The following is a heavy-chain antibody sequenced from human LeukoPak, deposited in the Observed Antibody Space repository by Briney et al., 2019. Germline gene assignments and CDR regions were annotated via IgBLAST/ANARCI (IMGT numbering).Heavy chain of an antibody. CDR1: GFTFSNAW. V-gene: IGHV3-15*01. CDR2: IKSKTDGGTT. D-gene: IGHD3-10*01. Sequence: GGSLRLSCAASGFTFSNAWMSWVRQAPGKGLEWVGRIKSKTDGGTTDYAAPVKGRFTISRDDSKNTLYLQMNSLKTEDTAVYYCTTANYGSGSYYKGFYYYYMDVWGKGTTVTVSS. CDR3: TTANYGSGSYYKGFYYYYMDV. J-gene: IGHJ6*03.